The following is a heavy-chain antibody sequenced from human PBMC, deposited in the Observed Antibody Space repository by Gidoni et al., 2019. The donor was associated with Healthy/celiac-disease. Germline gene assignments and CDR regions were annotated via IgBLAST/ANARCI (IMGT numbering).Heavy chain of an antibody. Sequence: EVQLVESGGGLVQPGGSLRLSCAPSGFTFSSYWMSWVRQAPGTGLEWVANIKQDGSEKYYVDSVKGRFTISRDNAKNSLYLQMNSLRAEDTAVYYCARDAADSSGYYYDLDYWGQGTLVTVSS. V-gene: IGHV3-7*01. CDR1: GFTFSSYW. CDR3: ARDAADSSGYYYDLDY. CDR2: IKQDGSEK. J-gene: IGHJ4*02. D-gene: IGHD3-22*01.